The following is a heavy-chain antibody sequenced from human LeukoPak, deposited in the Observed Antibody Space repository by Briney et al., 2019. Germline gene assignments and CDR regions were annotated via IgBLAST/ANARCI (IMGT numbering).Heavy chain of an antibody. CDR2: IWYDGSNK. V-gene: IGHV3-33*08. J-gene: IGHJ6*02. CDR1: GFTFSSYA. Sequence: GGSLRLSCAASGFTFSSYAMHWVRQAPGKGLEWVAVIWYDGSNKYYADSVKGRFTISRDNSKNTLYLQMNSLRAEDTAVYYCARDQVVVAATYYCYYGMDVWGQGTTVTVSS. D-gene: IGHD2-15*01. CDR3: ARDQVVVAATYYCYYGMDV.